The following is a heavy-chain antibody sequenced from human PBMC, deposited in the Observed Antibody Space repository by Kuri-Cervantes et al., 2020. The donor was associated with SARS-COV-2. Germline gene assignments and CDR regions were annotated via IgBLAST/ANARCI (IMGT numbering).Heavy chain of an antibody. J-gene: IGHJ3*02. Sequence: GGSLRLSCAASGFTFSDYYMSWIRQAPGKGLEWVSYISSSGSTIYYADSVKGRFTISRDNAKNSLYLQMNSLRAEDTAVYYCASPRSVAAPHPRDAFDIWGQGTMVTVSS. CDR2: ISSSGSTI. CDR3: ASPRSVAAPHPRDAFDI. CDR1: GFTFSDYY. V-gene: IGHV3-11*04. D-gene: IGHD6-6*01.